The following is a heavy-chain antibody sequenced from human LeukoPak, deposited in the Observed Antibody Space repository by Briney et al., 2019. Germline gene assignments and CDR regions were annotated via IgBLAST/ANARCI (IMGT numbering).Heavy chain of an antibody. CDR3: ARGARDIVVVVAATTIYYYYYMDV. D-gene: IGHD2-15*01. V-gene: IGHV1-2*02. Sequence: SVQVSCKACRYTFTDYFIHGVGPPPARGLAGVGWINPYWGGTNNAQKFQGRVTMTRDTSISTAYMELSRLRSDDTAVYYCARGARDIVVVVAATTIYYYYYMDVWGKGTTVTVSS. CDR2: INPYWGGT. CDR1: RYTFTDYF. J-gene: IGHJ6*03.